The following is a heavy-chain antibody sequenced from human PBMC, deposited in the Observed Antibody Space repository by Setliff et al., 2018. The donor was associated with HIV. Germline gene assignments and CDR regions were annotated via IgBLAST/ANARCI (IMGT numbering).Heavy chain of an antibody. Sequence: SETLSLTCSVASDSMSHYFWSWIRQAPGRGLEWIGYIYTSGSATYNPSLKSRVTISVDTSKNQFSLKLSSVTAADTAVYYCARDQSDYYDSSGSAIYFDYWGQGTLVTVPQ. V-gene: IGHV4-59*01. CDR3: ARDQSDYYDSSGSAIYFDY. CDR1: SDSMSHYF. D-gene: IGHD3-22*01. CDR2: IYTSGSA. J-gene: IGHJ4*02.